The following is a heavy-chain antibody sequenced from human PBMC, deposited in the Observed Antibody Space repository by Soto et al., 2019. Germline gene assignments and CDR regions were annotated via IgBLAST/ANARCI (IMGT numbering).Heavy chain of an antibody. V-gene: IGHV3-30-3*01. CDR2: ISYDGSNK. D-gene: IGHD6-13*01. Sequence: QVQLVESGGGVVQPGRSLRLSCAASGFTFSSYAMHWVRQAPGKGLEWVAVISYDGSNKYYADSVKGRFTISRDNSKNTLYLQMNSLRAEDTAVYYCARVGSVAAAGEAYYGMDVWGQGTTVTVSS. J-gene: IGHJ6*02. CDR1: GFTFSSYA. CDR3: ARVGSVAAAGEAYYGMDV.